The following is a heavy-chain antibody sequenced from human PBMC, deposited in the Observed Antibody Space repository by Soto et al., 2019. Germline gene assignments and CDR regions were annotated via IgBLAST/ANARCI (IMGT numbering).Heavy chain of an antibody. J-gene: IGHJ4*02. CDR1: GDTFTDYY. CDR3: ARGGHVVVVTAALDY. D-gene: IGHD2-21*02. V-gene: IGHV1-46*01. CDR2: VNPSGGHT. Sequence: QVQLVQSGAEVKKPGASVKVSCKASGDTFTDYYIHWVRQAAGQGLEWMGTVNPSGGHTTYAQHFLGRMTMTRDTSTSTLYRELTSLTSEDTAVYYCARGGHVVVVTAALDYWGQGTLVTVSS.